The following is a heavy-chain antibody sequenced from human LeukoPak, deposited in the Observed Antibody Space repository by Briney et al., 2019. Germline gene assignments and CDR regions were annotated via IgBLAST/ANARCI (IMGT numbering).Heavy chain of an antibody. CDR1: GFTFSNYP. V-gene: IGHV3-33*03. CDR2: IWYDGTKE. J-gene: IGHJ4*02. D-gene: IGHD6-6*01. CDR3: ARSPYSSSSFDS. Sequence: PGRSLRLSCAASGFTFSNYPMQWVRQAPGKGLEWVALIWYDGTKEYYADSVKGRFTISRDNAKNTLYLQMNSLRAEDTAVYYCARSPYSSSSFDSWGQGTLVTVSS.